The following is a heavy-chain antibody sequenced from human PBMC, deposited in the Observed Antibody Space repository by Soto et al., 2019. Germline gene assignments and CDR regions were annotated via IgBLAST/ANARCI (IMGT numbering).Heavy chain of an antibody. Sequence: PGGSLRLSCAASGSTFSSYAMHWVRQAPGKGLEWVAVISYDGSNKYYADSVKGRLTISRDNSKNTMYLQMNSLRVEDTAVYYCARDFRGDNYAPGGGMDVWGQGTTVTVSS. V-gene: IGHV3-30-3*01. CDR1: GSTFSSYA. J-gene: IGHJ6*02. CDR2: ISYDGSNK. D-gene: IGHD2-2*01. CDR3: ARDFRGDNYAPGGGMDV.